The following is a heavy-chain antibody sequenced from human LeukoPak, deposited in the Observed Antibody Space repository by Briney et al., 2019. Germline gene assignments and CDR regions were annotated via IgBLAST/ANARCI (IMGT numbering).Heavy chain of an antibody. CDR2: IYTSGST. J-gene: IGHJ5*02. Sequence: PSQTLSLTCTVSGGSISSGSYYWGWIRPPAGKGLELIGHIYTSGSTNYNPSLKSRVTISVDTPKNQFSLKLTSVTAADTAVYYCARARRTAVCDPWGQGILVTVSS. V-gene: IGHV4-61*09. CDR1: GGSISSGSYY. D-gene: IGHD6-6*01. CDR3: ARARRTAVCDP.